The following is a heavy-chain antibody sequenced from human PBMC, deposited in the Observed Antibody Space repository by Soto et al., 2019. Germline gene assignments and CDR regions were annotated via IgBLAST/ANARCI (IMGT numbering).Heavy chain of an antibody. Sequence: EVQLVESGGGLVKPGGSLRLSCAASGFTFSSYSMNWVRQAPGKGLEWVSSISSSSSYIYYADSVKGRFTISRDNAKNLLYLQMNSLRAEDTAVYYCATSITMVRGVFYYYYGMDVWGQGTTVTVSS. V-gene: IGHV3-21*01. CDR2: ISSSSSYI. CDR1: GFTFSSYS. D-gene: IGHD3-10*01. J-gene: IGHJ6*02. CDR3: ATSITMVRGVFYYYYGMDV.